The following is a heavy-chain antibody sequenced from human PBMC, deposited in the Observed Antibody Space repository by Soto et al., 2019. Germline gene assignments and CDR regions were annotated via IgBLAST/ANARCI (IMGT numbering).Heavy chain of an antibody. CDR1: GFTVSSNYW. J-gene: IGHJ4*02. CDR3: ASSREDY. Sequence: PGGSLRLSCAASGFTVSSNYWMTWVRQAPGKGLEWVANINQDGSQKYYVDSVKGRFTISRDNAKNSLFLQMNNLRAEDTAIYYCASSREDYWGQGTQVTVSS. CDR2: INQDGSQK. D-gene: IGHD1-26*01. V-gene: IGHV3-7*02.